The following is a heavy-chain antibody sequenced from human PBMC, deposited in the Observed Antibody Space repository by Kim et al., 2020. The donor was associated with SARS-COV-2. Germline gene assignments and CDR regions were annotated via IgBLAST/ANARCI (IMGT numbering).Heavy chain of an antibody. V-gene: IGHV3-11*03. CDR2: ISSSSSYT. J-gene: IGHJ3*02. CDR1: GFTFSDYY. Sequence: GGSLRLSCAASGFTFSDYYMSWIRQAPGKGLEWVSYISSSSSYTNYADSVKGRFTISRDNAKNSLYLQMNSLRAEDTAVYYCASYSNRFGSRAFDIWGQGTMVTVSS. CDR3: ASYSNRFGSRAFDI. D-gene: IGHD4-4*01.